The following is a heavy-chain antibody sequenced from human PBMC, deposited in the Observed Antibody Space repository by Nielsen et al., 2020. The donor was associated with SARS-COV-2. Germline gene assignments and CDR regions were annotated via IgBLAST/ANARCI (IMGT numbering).Heavy chain of an antibody. CDR3: ARHGSGHGGVSIFDI. V-gene: IGHV5-51*01. D-gene: IGHD3-3*01. CDR2: IYPGDSDA. CDR1: GFNFATFW. J-gene: IGHJ4*02. Sequence: GESLKISCKCSGFNFATFWIGWVRQMPGKGLEWMGIIYPGDSDARYSPSFQGQVTISVDKSINTAYLQWSSLKASDTANYYCARHGSGHGGVSIFDIWGQGTLVTVSS.